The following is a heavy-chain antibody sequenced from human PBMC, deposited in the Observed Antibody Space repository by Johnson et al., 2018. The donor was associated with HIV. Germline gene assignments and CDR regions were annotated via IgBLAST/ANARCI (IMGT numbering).Heavy chain of an antibody. CDR2: ITYDGTNK. V-gene: IGHV3-30*03. CDR1: GFTFSSYA. Sequence: QVQLVESGGGVVQPGGSLRLSCAASGFTFSSYAMHWVRQAPGKGLEWVAVITYDGTNKYYADSVKGRFTISRDNSKNTLYLQINSLRAEDTAVYYCARGVNDRKCRCDRRGDAFDIWGQGTMVTVSS. D-gene: IGHD2-15*01. J-gene: IGHJ3*02. CDR3: ARGVNDRKCRCDRRGDAFDI.